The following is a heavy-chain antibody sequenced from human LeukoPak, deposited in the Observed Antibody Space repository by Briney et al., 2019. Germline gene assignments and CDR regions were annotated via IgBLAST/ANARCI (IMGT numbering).Heavy chain of an antibody. CDR1: GFTFSGSA. CDR2: IRSTANGYAT. V-gene: IGHV3-73*01. J-gene: IGHJ4*02. D-gene: IGHD3-10*01. CDR3: TGNYYGSGSYADFDY. Sequence: GGSVRLSCAAYGFTFSGSALHWIRQASGKGLEWVGRIRSTANGYATAYAASVKGRFTISRDDSKNTAYLQMDSLKTEDTAVYYCTGNYYGSGSYADFDYWGQGTLVTVSS.